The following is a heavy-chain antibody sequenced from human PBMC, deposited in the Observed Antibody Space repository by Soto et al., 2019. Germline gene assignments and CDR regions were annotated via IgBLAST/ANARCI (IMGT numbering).Heavy chain of an antibody. V-gene: IGHV3-66*01. Sequence: GGSLRLSCAPSGFTVDSNYMSWVRQAPGKGLEWVSVMYTGGSTDYADSVKGRFTISRDNSKNTLYLQMNNLRAEDTAVYYCARDKSNGYENDYWGQGTLVTVSS. CDR2: MYTGGST. CDR1: GFTVDSNY. J-gene: IGHJ4*02. D-gene: IGHD5-12*01. CDR3: ARDKSNGYENDY.